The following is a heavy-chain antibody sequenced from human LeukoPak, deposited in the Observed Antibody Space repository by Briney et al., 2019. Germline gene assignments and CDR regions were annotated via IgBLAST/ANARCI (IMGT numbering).Heavy chain of an antibody. J-gene: IGHJ5*01. D-gene: IGHD5-12*01. CDR3: AKDLLPTWHNWFDS. CDR1: GCTLDRYA. CDR2: ISRSGDAS. Sequence: PGGSLRLSCSASGCTLDRYAMGWVRQAPGMGLEWVSSISRSGDASFYAASVRGRFSISRDNSKNTLYLQMGSLGADDTALYYCAKDLLPTWHNWFDSWGQGTLVTVSS. V-gene: IGHV3-23*01.